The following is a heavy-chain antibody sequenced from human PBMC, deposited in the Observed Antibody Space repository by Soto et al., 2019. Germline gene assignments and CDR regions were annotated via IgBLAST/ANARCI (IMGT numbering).Heavy chain of an antibody. CDR3: ARQTEGPRWSGTLDY. V-gene: IGHV6-1*01. D-gene: IGHD3-3*01. J-gene: IGHJ4*02. CDR2: TYYRSKWYN. Sequence: QTLSLTCATSGDSVSSNSAAWNWIRQSPSRGLEWLGRTYYRSKWYNDYAVSVKSRITIDPDTSKNQFSLQLNSVTPEDTAVYYCARQTEGPRWSGTLDYWGQGTLVTVSS. CDR1: GDSVSSNSAA.